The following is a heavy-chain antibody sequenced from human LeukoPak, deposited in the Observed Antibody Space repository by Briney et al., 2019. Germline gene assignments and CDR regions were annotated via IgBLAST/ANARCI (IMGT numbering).Heavy chain of an antibody. CDR1: GYTFTGYY. V-gene: IGHV1-2*02. D-gene: IGHD6-13*01. CDR3: AREWDELDYYYYYMDV. J-gene: IGHJ6*03. CDR2: INPNSGGT. Sequence: ASVKVSCKASGYTFTGYYMHWVRQAPGQGLEWMGWINPNSGGTNYAQKFQGRVTMTRDTSISTAYMELSRLRSDDTAVYYCAREWDELDYYYYYMDVWGKGTTVTVSS.